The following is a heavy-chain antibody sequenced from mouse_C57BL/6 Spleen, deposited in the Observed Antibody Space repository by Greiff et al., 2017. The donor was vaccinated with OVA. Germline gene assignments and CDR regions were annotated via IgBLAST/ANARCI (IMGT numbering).Heavy chain of an antibody. Sequence: QVHVKQSGAELVRPGASVTLSCKASGYTFTDYEMHWVKQTPVHGLEWIGAIDPETGGTAYNQKFKGKAILTADKSSSTAYMELRSLTSEDSAVYYCTRWLGQAAYWGQGTLVTVSA. J-gene: IGHJ3*01. CDR2: IDPETGGT. V-gene: IGHV1-15*01. D-gene: IGHD3-3*01. CDR1: GYTFTDYE. CDR3: TRWLGQAAY.